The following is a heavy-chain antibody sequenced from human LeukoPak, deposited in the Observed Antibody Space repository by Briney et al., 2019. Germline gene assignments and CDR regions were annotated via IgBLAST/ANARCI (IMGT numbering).Heavy chain of an antibody. V-gene: IGHV3-30-3*01. CDR2: ISYDGSNK. CDR1: GFTFSSYA. J-gene: IGHJ6*02. CDR3: ARDGVVTYYYYGMDV. Sequence: GGSLRLSCAASGFTFSSYAMHWVRQAPGKGLEWVTVISYDGSNKYYADSVKGRFTISRDNSKNTLYLQMNSLRAKDTAVYYCARDGVVTYYYYGMDVWGQGTTVTVSS. D-gene: IGHD3-3*01.